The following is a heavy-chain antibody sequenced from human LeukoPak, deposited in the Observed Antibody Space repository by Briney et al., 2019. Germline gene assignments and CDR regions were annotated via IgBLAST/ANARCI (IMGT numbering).Heavy chain of an antibody. CDR3: ARKGEHYYDSGKLWPAWFDS. J-gene: IGHJ5*01. Sequence: PSQTLSLTCTVFGGSISSGSFYWSWIRQPPGKGVEWIGFIHYTGSTHYNPSLKSRVTISIDTSNNQLALRLTSVTAADTAVYYCARKGEHYYDSGKLWPAWFDSWGQGTLVTVSS. CDR2: IHYTGST. V-gene: IGHV4-61*01. CDR1: GGSISSGSFY. D-gene: IGHD3-10*01.